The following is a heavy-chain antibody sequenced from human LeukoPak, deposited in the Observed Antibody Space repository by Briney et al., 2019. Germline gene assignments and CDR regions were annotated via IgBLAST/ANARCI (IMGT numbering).Heavy chain of an antibody. CDR1: GYTFTSYG. J-gene: IGHJ4*02. D-gene: IGHD3-10*01. CDR2: ISAYNGNT. Sequence: ASVKVSCKASGYTFTSYGISWVRQAPGQGLEWMGWISAYNGNTNYAQKLQGRVTMTTDTSTSTAYIELRSLRSDDTAVYYCARTSYGSGSYGNYWGQGTLVTVSS. CDR3: ARTSYGSGSYGNY. V-gene: IGHV1-18*01.